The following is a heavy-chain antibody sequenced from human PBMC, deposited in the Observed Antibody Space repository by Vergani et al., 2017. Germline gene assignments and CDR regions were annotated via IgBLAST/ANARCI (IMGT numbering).Heavy chain of an antibody. D-gene: IGHD3-10*01. J-gene: IGHJ4*02. Sequence: QVQLVQSGAEVKKPGSSVKVSCKASGGTFSSYAISWVRQAPGQGLEWMGGIIPIFGTANYAQKFQGRVTITADEATSTAYMELSSLRSEDTAVYYCASGGRYYYGSGSYLFDYWGQGTLVTVSS. CDR2: IIPIFGTA. V-gene: IGHV1-69*12. CDR1: GGTFSSYA. CDR3: ASGGRYYYGSGSYLFDY.